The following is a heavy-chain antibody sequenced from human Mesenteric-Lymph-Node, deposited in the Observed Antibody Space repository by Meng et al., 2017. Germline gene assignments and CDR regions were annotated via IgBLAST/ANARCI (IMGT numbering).Heavy chain of an antibody. D-gene: IGHD2-2*01. V-gene: IGHV1-69*05. CDR3: ARPSSRYQLLRPQYYYYGMDV. J-gene: IGHJ6*02. Sequence: SVKVSCKASGYTFTSYGLSWVRQAPGQGLEWMGGIIPIFGTANYAQKFQGRVTITTDESTSTAYMELSSLRSEDTAVYYCARPSSRYQLLRPQYYYYGMDVWGQGTTVTVSS. CDR2: IIPIFGTA. CDR1: GYTFTSYG.